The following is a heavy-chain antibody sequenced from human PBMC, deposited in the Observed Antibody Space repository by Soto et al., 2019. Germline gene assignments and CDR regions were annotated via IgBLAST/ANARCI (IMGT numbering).Heavy chain of an antibody. CDR1: GGSISSGDYY. CDR3: ARALAYYYDSSGSYFDY. CDR2: IYYSGST. V-gene: IGHV4-30-4*01. D-gene: IGHD3-22*01. Sequence: PSETLSLTCTVSGGSISSGDYYWSWIRQPPGKGLEWIGYIYYSGSTYYNPSLKSRVTISVDTSKNQFSLKLSSVTAADTAVYYCARALAYYYDSSGSYFDYWGQGTLVTVSS. J-gene: IGHJ4*02.